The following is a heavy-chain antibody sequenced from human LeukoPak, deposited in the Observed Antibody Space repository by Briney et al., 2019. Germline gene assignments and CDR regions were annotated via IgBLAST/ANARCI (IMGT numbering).Heavy chain of an antibody. CDR2: IIPIFGTA. D-gene: IGHD6-13*01. J-gene: IGHJ4*02. CDR1: GGTFSSYA. Sequence: GASVKVSCKASGGTFSSYAISWVRQAPGQGLEWMGGIIPIFGTANYAQKFQGRVTITRDTSASTAYMELSSLRSEDTAVYYCARRYSRHFDYWGQGTLVTVSS. CDR3: ARRYSRHFDY. V-gene: IGHV1-69*05.